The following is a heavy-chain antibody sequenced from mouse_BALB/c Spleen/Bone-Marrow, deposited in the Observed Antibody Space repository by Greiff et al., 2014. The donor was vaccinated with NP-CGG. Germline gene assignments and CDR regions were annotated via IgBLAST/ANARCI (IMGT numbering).Heavy chain of an antibody. Sequence: EVMLVESGGDLVKPGGSLKLSCAASGFTSSSYGMSWVRQTPDKRLEWVATISSGGSYTYYPDSVKGRFTISRDNAKNTLYLQMSSLKSEDTAMYYCARQYGNYWDYFDYWDQGTTLTVSS. D-gene: IGHD2-10*02. CDR3: ARQYGNYWDYFDY. V-gene: IGHV5-6*01. CDR2: ISSGGSYT. CDR1: GFTSSSYG. J-gene: IGHJ2*01.